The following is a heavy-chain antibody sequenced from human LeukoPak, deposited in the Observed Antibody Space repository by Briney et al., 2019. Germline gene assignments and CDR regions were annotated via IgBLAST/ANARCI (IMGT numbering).Heavy chain of an antibody. J-gene: IGHJ6*02. CDR2: IYPGDSDT. CDR3: ARDSGSYWEDYYYGMDV. CDR1: GYSFTSYW. D-gene: IGHD1-26*01. V-gene: IGHV5-51*01. Sequence: GESLKISCKGPGYSFTSYWIGWVRQMPGKGLEWMGIIYPGDSDTRYSPSFQGQVTISADKSISTAYLQWSSLKASDTAMYYCARDSGSYWEDYYYGMDVWGQGTTVTVSS.